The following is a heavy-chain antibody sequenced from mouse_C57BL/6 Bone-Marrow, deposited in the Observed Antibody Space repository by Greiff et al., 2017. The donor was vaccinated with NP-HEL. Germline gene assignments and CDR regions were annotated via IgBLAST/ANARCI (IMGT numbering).Heavy chain of an antibody. CDR3: ARGDSNYWYFDV. J-gene: IGHJ1*03. Sequence: VQLQQSGAELVRPGASVKLSCKASGYTFTDYYINWVKQRPGQGLAWIARIYPGSGNTYYNETFKGKATLTAEKSSSTAYMQLSSLTSEDSAVYFCARGDSNYWYFDVWGTGTTVTVSS. CDR1: GYTFTDYY. V-gene: IGHV1-76*01. D-gene: IGHD2-5*01. CDR2: IYPGSGNT.